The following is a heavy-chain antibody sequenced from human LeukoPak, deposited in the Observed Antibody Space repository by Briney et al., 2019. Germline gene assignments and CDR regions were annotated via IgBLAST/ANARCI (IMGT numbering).Heavy chain of an antibody. J-gene: IGHJ3*01. V-gene: IGHV3-33*01. Sequence: GTSLRLSCAASGINFISSGMHWVRQAPGKGQEWVAMIWSDGSNKYYTESVKGRFTISRDNSKNTVHLQMNSLRAEDTAVYYCARDRGTRSFDVWGQGTMVTVSS. D-gene: IGHD1-26*01. CDR1: GINFISSG. CDR2: IWSDGSNK. CDR3: ARDRGTRSFDV.